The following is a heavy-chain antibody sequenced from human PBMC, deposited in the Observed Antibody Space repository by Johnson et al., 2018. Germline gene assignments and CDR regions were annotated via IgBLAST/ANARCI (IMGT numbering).Heavy chain of an antibody. CDR2: ISYDGSNK. CDR1: GFTFSSYG. J-gene: IGHJ3*02. CDR3: ARDEVNDAFAI. V-gene: IGHV3-30*03. Sequence: QVQLVQSGGGVVQPGRSLRLSCAASGFTFSSYGMHWVRQAPGKGLEWVAVISYDGSNKYYADSVKGRFTISRDNSKNTLYLQMNSLRAEDTAVYDCARDEVNDAFAIWGQGTMVTVSS.